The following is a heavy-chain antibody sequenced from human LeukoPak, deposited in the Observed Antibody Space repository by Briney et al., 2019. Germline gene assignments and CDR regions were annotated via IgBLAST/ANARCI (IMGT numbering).Heavy chain of an antibody. CDR2: ISSTGGTT. CDR1: GITFSSYG. D-gene: IGHD3-22*01. J-gene: IGHJ3*02. Sequence: GGSLRLSCAASGITFSSYGMSWVRQAPGKGLEGFSSISSTGGTTYYADSVKGRFTIPRDNSKNTLYLQINSPRAEVTAVYFCAKERHYSDSRGENDAFDIWGQGTMVTVSS. V-gene: IGHV3-23*01. CDR3: AKERHYSDSRGENDAFDI.